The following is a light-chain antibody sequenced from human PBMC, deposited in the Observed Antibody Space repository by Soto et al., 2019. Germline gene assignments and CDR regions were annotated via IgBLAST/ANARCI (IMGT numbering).Light chain of an antibody. CDR3: QQYGSSLWT. J-gene: IGKJ1*01. CDR2: DAS. V-gene: IGKV3-20*01. CDR1: QSVSSY. Sequence: EIGLTQSPATLSLSPGERATLSCRASQSVSSYLAWYQQIPGQAPRLLIYDASNRATGIPDRFSGSGSGTDFTLTISRLEPEDFAVYYCQQYGSSLWTFGQGTKVDIK.